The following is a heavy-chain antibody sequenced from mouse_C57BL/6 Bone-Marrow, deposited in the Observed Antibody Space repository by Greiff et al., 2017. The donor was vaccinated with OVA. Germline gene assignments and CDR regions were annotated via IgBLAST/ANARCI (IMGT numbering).Heavy chain of an antibody. CDR1: GYTFTSYW. V-gene: IGHV1-55*01. Sequence: VQLQQPGAELVKPGASVKMSCKASGYTFTSYWITWVKQRPGQGLEWIGDIYPGSGTANYNEKFKSKATLTVDTSSSTAYMQLSSLTSEDFAVYYCTRDTGDYEYSFDYWGQGTTLTVSS. J-gene: IGHJ2*01. D-gene: IGHD2-4*01. CDR2: IYPGSGTA. CDR3: TRDTGDYEYSFDY.